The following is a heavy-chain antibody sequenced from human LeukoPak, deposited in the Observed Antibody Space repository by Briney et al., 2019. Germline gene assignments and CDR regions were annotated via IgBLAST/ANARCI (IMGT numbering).Heavy chain of an antibody. J-gene: IGHJ5*02. Sequence: GGSLRLSCAASGFTFEDHVMHWVRQAPGKGLEWVSSISWSGDRMGYADAVKGRFTISRDNAKNSLFLQMNSLRAEDTAVYYCARVTSWGQGTLVTVSS. CDR3: ARVTS. D-gene: IGHD1-14*01. V-gene: IGHV3-9*01. CDR2: ISWSGDRM. CDR1: GFTFEDHV.